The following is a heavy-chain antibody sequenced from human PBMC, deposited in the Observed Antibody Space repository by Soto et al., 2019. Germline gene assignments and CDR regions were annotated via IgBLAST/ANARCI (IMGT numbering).Heavy chain of an antibody. V-gene: IGHV3-30-3*01. Sequence: GGSLRLSCAASGFTFSSYAMHWVRQAPGKGLEWVAVISYDGSNKYYADSVKGRFTISRDNSKNTLYLQMNSLRAEDTAVYYCARRGIVVVPAAHRNNYYYYGMDVWAKGPRSPSP. CDR1: GFTFSSYA. D-gene: IGHD2-2*01. CDR3: ARRGIVVVPAAHRNNYYYYGMDV. CDR2: ISYDGSNK. J-gene: IGHJ6*02.